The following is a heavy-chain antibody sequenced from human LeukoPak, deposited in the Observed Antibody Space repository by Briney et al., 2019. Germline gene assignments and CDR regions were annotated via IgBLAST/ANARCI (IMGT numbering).Heavy chain of an antibody. CDR3: AKEVRGKSLFDS. CDR2: ISYDGSDK. CDR1: GLTFRSYA. V-gene: IGHV3-30*18. J-gene: IGHJ5*01. Sequence: PGGSLRLSCAASGLTFRSYAMSWVRQAPGKGLEWVAVISYDGSDKHYADSVKGRFTISRDNSKNTLYLQMNSLRAEDTSVFYCAKEVRGKSLFDSWGHGTLVTVSS.